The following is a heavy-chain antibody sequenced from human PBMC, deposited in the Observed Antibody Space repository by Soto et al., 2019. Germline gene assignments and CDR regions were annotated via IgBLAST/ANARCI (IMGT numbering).Heavy chain of an antibody. V-gene: IGHV1-18*01. CDR2: ISAYNGNT. CDR3: ARDGLTRARNYYYYYGMDV. CDR1: GYTFTSYG. D-gene: IGHD3-10*01. Sequence: ASVKVSCKASGYTFTSYGISWVRQAPGQGLEWMGWISAYNGNTNYAQKLQGRVTMTTDTSTSTAYMELRSLRSDDTAVYYCARDGLTRARNYYYYYGMDVWGQGTTVTVSS. J-gene: IGHJ6*02.